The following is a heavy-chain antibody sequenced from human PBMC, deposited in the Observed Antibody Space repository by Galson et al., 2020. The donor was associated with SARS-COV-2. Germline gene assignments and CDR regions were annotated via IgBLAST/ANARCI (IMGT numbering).Heavy chain of an antibody. CDR3: AREYK. CDR2: IKDDGREK. J-gene: IGHJ4*02. D-gene: IGHD1-1*01. Sequence: GGSLRLSCVGSGFTFRRYWMSWVRQAPGKGPEWVASIKDDGREKYYVDSVMGRFTISRDNAKNSLSLQMNSLRVEDTAVYYCAREYKWGQGTLVTVSP. V-gene: IGHV3-7*01. CDR1: GFTFRRYW.